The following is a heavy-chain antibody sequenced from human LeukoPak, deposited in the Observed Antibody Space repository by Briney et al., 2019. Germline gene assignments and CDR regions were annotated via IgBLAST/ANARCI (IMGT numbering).Heavy chain of an antibody. CDR2: IVVGSGNT. CDR1: GFTFTSSA. J-gene: IGHJ5*02. Sequence: SVKVSCKASGFTFTSSAMQWLRQARGQRLEWIGWIVVGSGNTNYAQKFQERVTITRDMSTSTAYMELSSLRSEDTAVYYCAAAPYSSSWEGFDPWGQGTLVTVSS. V-gene: IGHV1-58*02. D-gene: IGHD6-13*01. CDR3: AAAPYSSSWEGFDP.